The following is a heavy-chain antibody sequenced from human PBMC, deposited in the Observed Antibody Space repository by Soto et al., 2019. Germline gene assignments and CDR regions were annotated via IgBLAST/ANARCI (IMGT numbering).Heavy chain of an antibody. J-gene: IGHJ4*02. Sequence: NPSETLSLTCAVSGGSISSSKWWSWVRQPPGKGLEWIGEIFQSGSTNYNPSLKTRVTISVDKSKNQFSLKLSSVTAADTAVYYCARVFSGSYSDYWGQGTLVTVSS. D-gene: IGHD1-26*01. CDR3: ARVFSGSYSDY. V-gene: IGHV4-4*02. CDR2: IFQSGST. CDR1: GGSISSSKW.